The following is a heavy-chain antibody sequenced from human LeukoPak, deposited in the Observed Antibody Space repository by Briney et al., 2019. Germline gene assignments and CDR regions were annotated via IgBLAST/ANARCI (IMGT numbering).Heavy chain of an antibody. Sequence: GGSLRLSCAASGFTFSTYAMTWVRRAPGKGLEWVSAVRGSGTDTHYAAYVKGRFTISRDNSKNTLYLQMHSLRAEDTAIYYCAKTSRRDSAYDSPFDYWGQGTLVTVSS. D-gene: IGHD5-12*01. CDR3: AKTSRRDSAYDSPFDY. V-gene: IGHV3-23*01. CDR1: GFTFSTYA. J-gene: IGHJ4*02. CDR2: VRGSGTDT.